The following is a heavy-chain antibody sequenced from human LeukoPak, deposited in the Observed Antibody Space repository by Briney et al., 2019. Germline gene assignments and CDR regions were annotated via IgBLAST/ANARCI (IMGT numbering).Heavy chain of an antibody. D-gene: IGHD5-18*01. Sequence: GGSLRLSCAASGFTFSDYYMSWIRQAPGRGLEWLSYITSIGYTNHDDSVRGRFTISRDNAKNSLYLQMNSMRAEDTAVYYCARVQTSYGPRLYGMDVWGQGTTVTV. CDR1: GFTFSDYY. V-gene: IGHV3-11*05. J-gene: IGHJ6*02. CDR3: ARVQTSYGPRLYGMDV. CDR2: ITSIGYT.